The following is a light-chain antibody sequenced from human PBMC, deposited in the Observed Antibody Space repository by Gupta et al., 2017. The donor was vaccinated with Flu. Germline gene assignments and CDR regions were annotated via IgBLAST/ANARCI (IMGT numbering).Light chain of an antibody. CDR1: QSISTY. V-gene: IGKV1-39*01. CDR3: QQRVNTPNI. J-gene: IGKJ2*01. Sequence: DIQMTQSPSSLSASVGDRVTVTCRASQSISTYLNWYQQKPGKAPKLLIYSASILKTGVPSRFSGSGSGTDFTLTISRLQPEDFATYYCQQRVNTPNIFGQGTKLEIK. CDR2: SAS.